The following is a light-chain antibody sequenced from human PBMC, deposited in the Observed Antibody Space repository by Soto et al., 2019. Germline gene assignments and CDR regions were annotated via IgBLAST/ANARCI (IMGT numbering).Light chain of an antibody. V-gene: IGLV2-8*01. CDR1: SSDVGGYNY. J-gene: IGLJ1*01. CDR2: DVS. CDR3: SSYAGTYIV. Sequence: QSVLTQPPSASGSPGQSVTISCTGTSSDVGGYNYVSWYQQHPGKAPKLMIYDVSQRPSGVPDRFSGSKSGNTASLTICGLQAEDEADYYCSSYAGTYIVFGTGPKVTVL.